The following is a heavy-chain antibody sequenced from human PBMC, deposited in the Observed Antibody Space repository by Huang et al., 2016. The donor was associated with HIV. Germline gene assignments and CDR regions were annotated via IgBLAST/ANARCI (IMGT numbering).Heavy chain of an antibody. D-gene: IGHD1-1*01. CDR2: INTYNANT. CDR3: ARDGYNWGFGDY. CDR1: GYSFSSYG. Sequence: QVHLVQSGVEVKKPGASVKVSCTASGYSFSSYGVTWVRQAPGQGLEWMVRINTYNANTNYARKFQGRVTLTTDTSTTTAYMELRSLTSDDTAVYYCARDGYNWGFGDYWGQGTLVTVSS. J-gene: IGHJ4*02. V-gene: IGHV1-18*04.